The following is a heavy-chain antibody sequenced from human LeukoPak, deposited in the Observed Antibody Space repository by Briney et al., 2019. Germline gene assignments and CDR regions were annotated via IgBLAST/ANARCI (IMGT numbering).Heavy chain of an antibody. D-gene: IGHD6-19*01. CDR3: AKAGGRYIAVAPHDY. J-gene: IGHJ4*02. CDR2: ISGSGGST. CDR1: GFTFSSYG. Sequence: GGSLRLSCAASGFTFSSYGMSWVRQAPGKGLEWVSAISGSGGSTYYADSVKGRFTISRDNSKNTLYLQMNSLRAEDTAVYYCAKAGGRYIAVAPHDYWGQGTLVTVSS. V-gene: IGHV3-23*01.